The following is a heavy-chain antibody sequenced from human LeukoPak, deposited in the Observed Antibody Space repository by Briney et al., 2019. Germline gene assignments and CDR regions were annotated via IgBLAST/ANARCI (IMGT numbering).Heavy chain of an antibody. CDR1: GFTFYDYA. J-gene: IGHJ3*01. V-gene: IGHV3-9*01. Sequence: GGSLRLSCAASGFTFYDYAMHWVRQAPGKGLEWVSGITWNSHSIAYADSVKGRFTISRDNAKNSLYLQMNSLRAEDTALYYCAKDISVGIVAEPVAMVSPLDVWGQGTMVTVSS. CDR3: AKDISVGIVAEPVAMVSPLDV. D-gene: IGHD2-2*01. CDR2: ITWNSHSI.